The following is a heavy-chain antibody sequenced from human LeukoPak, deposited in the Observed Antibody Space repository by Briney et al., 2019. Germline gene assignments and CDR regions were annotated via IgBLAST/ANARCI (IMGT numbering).Heavy chain of an antibody. CDR3: ARRAGAYSHPYDC. CDR1: GFTFSSYS. CDR2: ISYDGTNK. D-gene: IGHD4/OR15-4a*01. V-gene: IGHV3-30*03. J-gene: IGHJ4*02. Sequence: PGGSLRLSCAASGFTFSSYSMNWVRQAPGKGLEWVAVISYDGTNKYYADSLKGRFTISRDNSKNTLYLQMNSLRAEDTAVYYCARRAGAYSHPYDCWGQGTLVTVSS.